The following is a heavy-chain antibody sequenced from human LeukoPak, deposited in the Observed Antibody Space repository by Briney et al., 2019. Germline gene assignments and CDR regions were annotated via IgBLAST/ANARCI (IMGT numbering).Heavy chain of an antibody. CDR1: AFPFSSHG. Sequence: PGGSLRLSCAGSAFPFSSHGMNWVRQAPGKGLEWVSGISGSGVYTYYADSVKGRFTISRDNSKNTLYLVMNSLRVDDTAVYYCAKAVDLATISVDIWGQGTMVTVSS. V-gene: IGHV3-23*01. CDR2: ISGSGVYT. CDR3: AKAVDLATISVDI. J-gene: IGHJ3*02. D-gene: IGHD5-24*01.